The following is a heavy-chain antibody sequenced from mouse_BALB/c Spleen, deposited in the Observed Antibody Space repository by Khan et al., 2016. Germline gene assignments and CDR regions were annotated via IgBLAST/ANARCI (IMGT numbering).Heavy chain of an antibody. V-gene: IGHV5-17*02. CDR3: ARLGRAY. Sequence: EVELVESGGGLVQPGGSRKLSCAASGFTFSSFGMHWVRQAPEKGLEWVAYISSGSSTIYYADTVKGRFTISRDNPKNTLFLQMTSLRSEDTAMYYCARLGRAYWGQGTLVTVSA. D-gene: IGHD4-1*01. J-gene: IGHJ3*01. CDR1: GFTFSSFG. CDR2: ISSGSSTI.